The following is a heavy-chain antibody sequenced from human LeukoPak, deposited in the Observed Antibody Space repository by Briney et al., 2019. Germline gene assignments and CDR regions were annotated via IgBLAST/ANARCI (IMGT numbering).Heavy chain of an antibody. Sequence: PGGSLRLSCAASGFTFSSYAMHWVRQAPGKGLEWVAVISYDGSNKYYADSVKGRFTISRDNSKNTLYLQMNSLRAEDTAVYYCATNSEYIVGWFDPWGQGTLVTVSS. CDR3: ATNSEYIVGWFDP. CDR1: GFTFSSYA. CDR2: ISYDGSNK. V-gene: IGHV3-30-3*01. J-gene: IGHJ5*02. D-gene: IGHD5-12*01.